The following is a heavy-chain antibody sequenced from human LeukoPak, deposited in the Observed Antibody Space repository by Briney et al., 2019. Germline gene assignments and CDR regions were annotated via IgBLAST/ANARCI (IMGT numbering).Heavy chain of an antibody. CDR2: ISYDGSNK. CDR3: ARDRLYCSSTSCYIHYGMDV. J-gene: IGHJ6*02. CDR1: GFTFSSYA. V-gene: IGHV3-30*04. Sequence: SGGSLRLSCAASGFTFSSYAMHWVRQAPGKGLEWVAVISYDGSNKYYADSVKGRFTISRDNSKNTLYLQMNSLRAEDTAVYYCARDRLYCSSTSCYIHYGMDVWGQGTTVTVSS. D-gene: IGHD2-2*01.